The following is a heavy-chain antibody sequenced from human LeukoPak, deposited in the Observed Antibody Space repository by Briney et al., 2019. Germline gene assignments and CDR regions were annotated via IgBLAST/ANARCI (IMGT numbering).Heavy chain of an antibody. J-gene: IGHJ6*03. CDR1: GGSFSGCY. CDR3: ARGRAYYDSSGYYGYYYYYMDV. Sequence: SETLSLTCAVYGGSFSGCYWSWIRQPPGKGLEWIGEINHSGSTNYNPSLKSRVTISVDTSKNQFSLKLSSVTAADTAVYYCARGRAYYDSSGYYGYYYYYMDVWGEGTTVTVSS. D-gene: IGHD3-22*01. V-gene: IGHV4-34*01. CDR2: INHSGST.